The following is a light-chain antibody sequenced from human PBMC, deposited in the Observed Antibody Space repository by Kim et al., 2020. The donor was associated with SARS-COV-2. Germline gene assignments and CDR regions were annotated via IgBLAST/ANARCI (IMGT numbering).Light chain of an antibody. J-gene: IGKJ2*01. V-gene: IGKV1-27*01. CDR1: PGIVNY. Sequence: CEDEGDRVTVTCRASPGIVNYLAWYQQRPGKVPELRIYGAATLQPGVPSRCSGSASGTDFTLTISSLQPGDVATYYCQKYNSGPYTFGQGTKLEI. CDR2: GAA. CDR3: QKYNSGPYT.